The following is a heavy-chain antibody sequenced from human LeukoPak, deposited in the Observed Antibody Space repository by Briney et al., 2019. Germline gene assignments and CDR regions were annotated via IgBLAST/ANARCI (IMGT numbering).Heavy chain of an antibody. D-gene: IGHD6-13*01. Sequence: GGSLRLSCAASGFTFDEYCMTWVRQAPGKGLEWVSGISGSGGSTFYADSVKGRFTISRDNSKNTLYLQMNSLRADDTAVHHCAKEEGAAAGHSAIDYWGQGTLVTVSS. CDR2: ISGSGGST. CDR3: AKEEGAAAGHSAIDY. CDR1: GFTFDEYC. V-gene: IGHV3-23*01. J-gene: IGHJ4*02.